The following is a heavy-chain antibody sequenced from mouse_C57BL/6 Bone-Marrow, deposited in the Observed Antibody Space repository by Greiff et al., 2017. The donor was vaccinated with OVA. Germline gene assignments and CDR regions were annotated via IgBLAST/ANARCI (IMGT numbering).Heavy chain of an antibody. CDR2: ISYSGTI. V-gene: IGHV3-5*01. Sequence: ESGPGLVQPSQTVFLTCTVTGISITTGNYRWSWIRQFPGNKLEWIGYISYSGTITYNPSLTSRTPITRDTPKNQFFLEMKSLTAEDTATYYCARERGSSKYYYAMDYWGQGTSVTVSS. CDR3: ARERGSSKYYYAMDY. CDR1: GISITTGNYR. D-gene: IGHD1-1*01. J-gene: IGHJ4*01.